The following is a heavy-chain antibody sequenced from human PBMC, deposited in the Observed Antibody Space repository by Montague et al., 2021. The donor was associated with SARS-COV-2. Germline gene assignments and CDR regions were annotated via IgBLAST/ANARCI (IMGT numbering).Heavy chain of an antibody. J-gene: IGHJ4*02. CDR3: ASGKYYDFWSGYYSHDYVSGIDY. Sequence: SETLSLTCTVSGGSISSYYWSWIRQSAGKGLEWIGRIHTSGSTDYNPSLNSRVTMSVDTFKNQFSLKLSSVTAADTAVYYCASGKYYDFWSGYYSHDYVSGIDYWGQGTTVTVSS. CDR2: IHTSGST. D-gene: IGHD3-3*01. V-gene: IGHV4-4*07. CDR1: GGSISSYY.